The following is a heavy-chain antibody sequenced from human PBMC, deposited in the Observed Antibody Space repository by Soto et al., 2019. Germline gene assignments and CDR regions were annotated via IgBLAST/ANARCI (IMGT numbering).Heavy chain of an antibody. Sequence: SVKVSCKASGGTFSSYAISWVRQAPGQGLEWMGGIIPIFGTANYAQKFQGRVTITADKSTSTAYMELSSLRSEDTAVYYCARDPHHNNWFDPWGQGTLVTVSS. V-gene: IGHV1-69*06. CDR3: ARDPHHNNWFDP. CDR2: IIPIFGTA. CDR1: GGTFSSYA. D-gene: IGHD2-21*01. J-gene: IGHJ5*02.